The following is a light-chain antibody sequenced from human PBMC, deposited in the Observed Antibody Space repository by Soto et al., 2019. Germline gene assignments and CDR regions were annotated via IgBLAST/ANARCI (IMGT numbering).Light chain of an antibody. CDR2: EVT. CDR1: SRDVGGSNS. J-gene: IGLJ1*01. Sequence: QSALTQPPSASGSLGQSVTISCTGTSRDVGGSNSVSWYRHHPGKAPKVMIYEVTKRPSGVPDRFSASKSGNTASLTVSGLQAEDEADYYCASSAGTFYVFGSGTKVNVL. V-gene: IGLV2-8*01. CDR3: ASSAGTFYV.